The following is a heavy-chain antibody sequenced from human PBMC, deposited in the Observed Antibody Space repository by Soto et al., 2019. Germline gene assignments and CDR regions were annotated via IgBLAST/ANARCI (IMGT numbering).Heavy chain of an antibody. J-gene: IGHJ6*02. CDR1: GFTFSSYS. Sequence: EVQLVESGGGLVKPGGSLRLSCAASGFTFSSYSMNWVRQAPGKGLEWVSSISSSSFSINYADSVKGRFSISRDNAQNSLHLQMNNVRAEDTAVYYCARNESSNIYGMDVWGQGPTVTVSS. CDR2: ISSSSFSI. D-gene: IGHD6-6*01. CDR3: ARNESSNIYGMDV. V-gene: IGHV3-21*01.